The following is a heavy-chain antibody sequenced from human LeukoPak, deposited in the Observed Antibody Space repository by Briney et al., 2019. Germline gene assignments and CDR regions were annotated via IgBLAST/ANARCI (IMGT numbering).Heavy chain of an antibody. CDR3: ARSGYDSPPYYYYGMDV. J-gene: IGHJ6*02. Sequence: RASVKVSCKASEYTFTDYAINWVRQAPGQRLEWMGWINAGNGNTRYSQRFQGRVTITRDTSISTAYMGLSRLRSDDTAVYYCARSGYDSPPYYYYGMDVWGQGTTVTVSS. D-gene: IGHD5-12*01. CDR2: INAGNGNT. V-gene: IGHV1-3*01. CDR1: EYTFTDYA.